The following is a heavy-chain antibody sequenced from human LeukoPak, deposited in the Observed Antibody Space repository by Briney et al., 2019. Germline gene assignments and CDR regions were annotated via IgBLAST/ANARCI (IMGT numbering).Heavy chain of an antibody. J-gene: IGHJ3*02. CDR2: ITISGSYI. D-gene: IGHD3-16*02. V-gene: IGHV3-21*01. CDR3: ARVSYYYVWGSYRLNSAFDI. Sequence: GGSLRLSCAASGFTFSTYGMNWVRQAPGKGLEWVSSITISGSYIYYADSVKGRFTISRDNATNSLYLQMNSLGAEDTAVYYCARVSYYYVWGSYRLNSAFDIWGQGTMVTVSS. CDR1: GFTFSTYG.